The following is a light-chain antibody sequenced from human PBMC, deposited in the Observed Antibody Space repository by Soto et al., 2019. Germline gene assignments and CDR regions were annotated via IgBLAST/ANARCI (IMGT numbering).Light chain of an antibody. J-gene: IGKJ4*01. CDR1: QSVGTS. CDR2: DTY. CDR3: QRFNRWPRA. Sequence: EIVLTQSPAALSVSPGERATISCRASQSVGTSLNWYHQKPGQAPRLLIYDTYSRATGIPARFSGSGSGTEFTLTIASLQSEDFGVYYCQRFNRWPRAFGRGTKVEI. V-gene: IGKV3-15*01.